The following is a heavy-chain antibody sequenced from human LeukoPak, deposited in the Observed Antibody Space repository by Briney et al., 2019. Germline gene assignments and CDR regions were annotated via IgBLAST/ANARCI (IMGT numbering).Heavy chain of an antibody. CDR2: IRSKAYGGTT. J-gene: IGHJ4*02. CDR1: GFTWGGYG. Sequence: GGSLRLCCTACGFTWGGYGMRWSRQATGEGQDWVGFIRSKAYGGTTEYAASVKGRFTISRDDSKSIAYLQMNSLKTEDTAVYYCTRAKYFLCDYWGQGTLVTVSS. CDR3: TRAKYFLCDY. V-gene: IGHV3-49*03. D-gene: IGHD2/OR15-2a*01.